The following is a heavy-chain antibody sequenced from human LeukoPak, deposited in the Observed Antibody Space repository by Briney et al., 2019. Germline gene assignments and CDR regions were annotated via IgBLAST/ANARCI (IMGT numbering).Heavy chain of an antibody. CDR2: ILTSGSDM. CDR1: GFTFSSYA. D-gene: IGHD3-22*01. J-gene: IGHJ4*02. CDR3: AREGNYYHSSGIWDFDY. V-gene: IGHV3-48*02. Sequence: GGSLRLSCAASGFTFSSYAMSWVRQAPGKGLEWVSYILTSGSDMNYADSVKGRFTISRDNAKNSLYLQMNSLRDEDTAVYYCAREGNYYHSSGIWDFDYWGQGTLVTVSS.